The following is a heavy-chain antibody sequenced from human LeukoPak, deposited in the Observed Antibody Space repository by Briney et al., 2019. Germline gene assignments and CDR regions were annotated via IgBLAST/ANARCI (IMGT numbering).Heavy chain of an antibody. CDR1: GFTFSSYA. CDR3: ARDAILGAPTYYFDY. CDR2: ISSNGGST. J-gene: IGHJ4*02. D-gene: IGHD2/OR15-2a*01. Sequence: GGPLRLSCAASGFTFSSYAMHWVRQAPGKGLEYVSAISSNGGSTYYANSVKGRFTISRDNSKNTLYLQMGSLRAEDMAVYFCARDAILGAPTYYFDYWGQGTLVTVSS. V-gene: IGHV3-64*01.